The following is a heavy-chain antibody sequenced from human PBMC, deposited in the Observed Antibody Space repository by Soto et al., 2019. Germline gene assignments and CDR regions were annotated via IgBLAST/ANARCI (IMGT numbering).Heavy chain of an antibody. J-gene: IGHJ5*02. CDR3: ASLGAYYQSLDP. CDR2: IYYSGTA. CDR1: GGSLSPNY. Sequence: QVQLQESGPGLVKPSETLSLTCTVSGGSLSPNYWTWIRQPPGKGLEWIAYIYYSGTATYNPSLSSRVAISLDMSKNHISLTLSSVTAADTAVYYCASLGAYYQSLDPWGQGTLVTVSS. V-gene: IGHV4-59*08. D-gene: IGHD3-22*01.